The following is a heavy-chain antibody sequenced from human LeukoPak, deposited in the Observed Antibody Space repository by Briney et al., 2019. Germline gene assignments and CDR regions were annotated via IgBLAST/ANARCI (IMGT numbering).Heavy chain of an antibody. CDR3: ARDRYGDGFASFDY. CDR1: GYTFTAYY. J-gene: IGHJ4*02. CDR2: ISPNSGCT. Sequence: SVKVSCKASGYTFTAYYIHWVRQAPGQGLEWMGWISPNSGCTDYAQKFQGRVTMTRDTSISTDYMEVSRLTSDDTAVYYCARDRYGDGFASFDYWGQGTLATVSS. V-gene: IGHV1-2*02. D-gene: IGHD5-24*01.